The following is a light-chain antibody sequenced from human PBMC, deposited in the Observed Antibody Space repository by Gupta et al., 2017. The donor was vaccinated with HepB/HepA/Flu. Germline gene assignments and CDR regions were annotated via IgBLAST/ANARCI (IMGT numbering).Light chain of an antibody. CDR2: GAS. CDR1: QSISNNY. CDR3: QQESKLFIT. V-gene: IGKV3-20*01. Sequence: IVLTQSPDTLSLSPGERATLSCRASQSISNNYLAWYQQKPGQAPRLLIYGASSRAAGIPDRFSGSGSGTDFTLAISRLEPEDFAIYYCQQESKLFITFGHGTKVDIK. J-gene: IGKJ3*01.